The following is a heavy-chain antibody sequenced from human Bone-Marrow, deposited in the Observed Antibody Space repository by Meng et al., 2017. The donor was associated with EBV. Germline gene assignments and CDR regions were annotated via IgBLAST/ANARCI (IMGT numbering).Heavy chain of an antibody. D-gene: IGHD5-18*01. CDR3: AKEGKKLWSGFFDY. J-gene: IGHJ4*02. V-gene: IGHV3-30*18. CDR1: GLSFSSYG. Sequence: GQLVGSGGGVLQPGSVLRLSWAASGLSFSSYGMHGVRQAPGKGLEWVAVISYDGSNKYYADSVKGRFTISRDNSKNTLYLQMNSPRAEDTAVYYCAKEGKKLWSGFFDYWGQGTLVTVSS. CDR2: ISYDGSNK.